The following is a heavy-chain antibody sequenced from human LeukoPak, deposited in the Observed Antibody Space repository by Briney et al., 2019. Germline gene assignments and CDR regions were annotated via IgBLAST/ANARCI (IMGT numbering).Heavy chain of an antibody. Sequence: ASVKVSCKASGGTFSSYAISWVRQAPGQGLEWMGGIIPIFGTANYAQKFQGRVTITADESTSTAYMELSSLRSEDTAVYYCARDQEGNRYCSSTSCYYGGEGFDYWGQGTLVTVSS. CDR2: IIPIFGTA. V-gene: IGHV1-69*13. CDR1: GGTFSSYA. CDR3: ARDQEGNRYCSSTSCYYGGEGFDY. J-gene: IGHJ4*02. D-gene: IGHD2-2*01.